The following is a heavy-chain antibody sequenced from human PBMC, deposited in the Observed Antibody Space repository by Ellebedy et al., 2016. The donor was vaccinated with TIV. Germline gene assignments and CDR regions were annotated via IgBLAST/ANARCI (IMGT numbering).Heavy chain of an antibody. D-gene: IGHD1-26*01. CDR2: IIPIFGTA. CDR3: ARDPRYSGSYYEEWFDP. V-gene: IGHV1-69*13. J-gene: IGHJ5*02. Sequence: ASVKVSCKASGYTFTGYYMHWVRQAPGQGLEWMGGIIPIFGTANYAQKFQGRVTITADESTSTAYMELSSLRSEDTAAYYCARDPRYSGSYYEEWFDPWGRGTLVTVSS. CDR1: GYTFTGYY.